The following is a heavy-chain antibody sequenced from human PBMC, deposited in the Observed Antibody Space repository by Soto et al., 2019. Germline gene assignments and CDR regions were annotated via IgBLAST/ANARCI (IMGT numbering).Heavy chain of an antibody. CDR2: ISGYNGDT. D-gene: IGHD1-1*01. V-gene: IGHV1-18*04. CDR3: ARTHWQPDYIEGLDF. Sequence: VKVSWKTSVYTFSSHGISWGRWAPGRGLEWMGWISGYNGDTKYAQKVQGRVSMTTDTSTTTAYIELRSLRADDTAVYFCARTHWQPDYIEGLDFWGQGTLVTVSS. CDR1: VYTFSSHG. J-gene: IGHJ4*02.